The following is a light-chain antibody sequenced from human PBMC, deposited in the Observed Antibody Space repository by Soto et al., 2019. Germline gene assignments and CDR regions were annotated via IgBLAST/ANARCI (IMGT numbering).Light chain of an antibody. CDR2: KAS. Sequence: DIQMTQSPSTLSASIGDRVTITCRASESIRTWLAWYQQKPGKAPKLLIYKASTLESGVPSNFSGSGSGTEFTLTISSLQSEDFAVYYCQQYKNWPQTFGQGTKVDI. CDR1: ESIRTW. V-gene: IGKV1-5*03. CDR3: QQYKNWPQT. J-gene: IGKJ1*01.